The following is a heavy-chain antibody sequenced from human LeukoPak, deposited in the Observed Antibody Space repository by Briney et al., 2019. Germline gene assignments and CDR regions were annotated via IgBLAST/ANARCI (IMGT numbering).Heavy chain of an antibody. V-gene: IGHV5-51*01. Sequence: GESLKISCKGSGYSFTSYWIGWVRQMPGKGLEWVGIIYPGDSDTRYSPSFQGQVTISADKSISTAYLQWSSLKASDTAMYYCARQASGWYNYYGMDVWGQGTTVTVSS. J-gene: IGHJ6*02. CDR3: ARQASGWYNYYGMDV. CDR2: IYPGDSDT. D-gene: IGHD6-19*01. CDR1: GYSFTSYW.